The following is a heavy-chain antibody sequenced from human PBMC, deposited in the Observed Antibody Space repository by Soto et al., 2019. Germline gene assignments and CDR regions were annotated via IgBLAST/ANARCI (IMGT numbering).Heavy chain of an antibody. CDR2: IKSKTDGGTK. V-gene: IGHV3-15*07. CDR1: GFTFSNAL. D-gene: IGHD2-2*01. Sequence: GGALRLSCAASGFTFSNALMNWVRQAPGKGLEWVGRIKSKTDGGTKNYAEPVKGRFTISRDDSKNTLYLQMDSLKTEDTALYYCTTHPKDIVVVPAAWGQGTLVTVSS. J-gene: IGHJ5*02. CDR3: TTHPKDIVVVPAA.